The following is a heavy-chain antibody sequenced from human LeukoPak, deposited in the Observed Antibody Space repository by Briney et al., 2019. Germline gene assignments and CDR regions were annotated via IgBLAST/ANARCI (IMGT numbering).Heavy chain of an antibody. V-gene: IGHV3-53*01. J-gene: IGHJ4*02. CDR1: GFTVSSNY. CDR2: IYSGGST. CDR3: ASRITIFGVVIDY. Sequence: GGSLRLSCVASGFTVSSNYMSRVRQAPGKGLEWVSVIYSGGSTYYADSVKGRFTISRDNSKNTLYLQMNSLRAEDTAVYYCASRITIFGVVIDYWGQGTLVTVSS. D-gene: IGHD3-3*01.